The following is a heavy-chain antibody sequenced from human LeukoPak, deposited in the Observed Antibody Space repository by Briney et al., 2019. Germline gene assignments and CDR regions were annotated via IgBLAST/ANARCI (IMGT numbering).Heavy chain of an antibody. J-gene: IGHJ4*02. CDR1: GYTFTNFG. Sequence: ASVKVSCKTSGYTFTNFGVNWVRHAPGQGLEWMGWITANNDNTNYAQKFQGRLTMTTDTSTNTGYMELRSLRSDDTAVYYCARRSRETTSSWPFDFWAREPWSPSPQ. CDR2: ITANNDNT. V-gene: IGHV1-18*01. D-gene: IGHD6-13*01. CDR3: ARRSRETTSSWPFDF.